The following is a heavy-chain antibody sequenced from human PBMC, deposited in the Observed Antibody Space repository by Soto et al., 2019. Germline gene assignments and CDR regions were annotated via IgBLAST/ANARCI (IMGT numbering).Heavy chain of an antibody. J-gene: IGHJ4*02. CDR3: ARVPDY. CDR1: GYSISSSTW. V-gene: IGHV4-28*03. Sequence: SETLSLTCAVSGYSISSSTWWGWIRQPPGKGLEWIGYIYHSGSTYYNPSLKSRVTISVDRSKNQFSLKLSSVTAADTAVYYCARVPDYCGQGTLVTVAS. CDR2: IYHSGST.